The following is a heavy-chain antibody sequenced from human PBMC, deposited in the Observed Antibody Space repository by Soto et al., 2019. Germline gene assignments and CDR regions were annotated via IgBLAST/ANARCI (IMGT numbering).Heavy chain of an antibody. CDR1: GFTFSSYA. V-gene: IGHV3-23*01. D-gene: IGHD6-13*01. CDR3: ARAYSNSWPIDWFDP. CDR2: ITGSGAGS. Sequence: EVQLLESGGGWLQPGGSLRLSCAASGFTFSSYAMNWVRQAPGKGLEWVSGITGSGAGSYYSDSVKGRFTISRDNSKTPLYLQMKRLTAEDTAVYYCARAYSNSWPIDWFDPWGQGTLVSVSS. J-gene: IGHJ5*02.